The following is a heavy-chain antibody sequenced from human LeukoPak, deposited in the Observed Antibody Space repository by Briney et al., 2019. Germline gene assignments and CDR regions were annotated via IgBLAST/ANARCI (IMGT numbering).Heavy chain of an antibody. J-gene: IGHJ3*02. CDR3: ARSRSWDDILTGSYISDAFDI. CDR2: IIPIFGTA. Sequence: SVKVSCKASGGTFSSYAISWVRQAPRQGLEWMGGIIPIFGTANYAQKFQGRVTITADKSTSAAYMEPSSLRSEDTAVYYCARSRSWDDILTGSYISDAFDIWGQGTMVTVSS. V-gene: IGHV1-69*06. CDR1: GGTFSSYA. D-gene: IGHD3-9*01.